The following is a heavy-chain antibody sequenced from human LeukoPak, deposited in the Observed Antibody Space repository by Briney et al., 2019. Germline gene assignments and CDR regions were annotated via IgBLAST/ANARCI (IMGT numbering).Heavy chain of an antibody. CDR2: ISAREGAT. CDR1: GLTFSAYS. J-gene: IGHJ4*02. Sequence: GGSRRLXCTVSGLTFSAYSLIWVRQAPQKGLEWVSVISAREGATYYADSVRGRFTISRDNSRNTVYLQMNSLRAEDTAVYYCANYDYVWGSHRHFEYWGQGTLVTVSS. V-gene: IGHV3-23*01. D-gene: IGHD3-16*02. CDR3: ANYDYVWGSHRHFEY.